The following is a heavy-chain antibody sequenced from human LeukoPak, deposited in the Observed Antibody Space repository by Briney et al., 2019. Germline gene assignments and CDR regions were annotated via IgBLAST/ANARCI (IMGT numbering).Heavy chain of an antibody. Sequence: PPQTLSLTCTVSGGSINSGSYFWSWIRQPAGKGLEWIGRIYTSGITNYDSSLMSRATISIDTSKNQFSLKLSSVTAADTAVYYCARSNSGSYRELDYWGQGALVTVSS. CDR3: ARSNSGSYRELDY. CDR2: IYTSGIT. V-gene: IGHV4-61*02. D-gene: IGHD1-26*01. J-gene: IGHJ4*02. CDR1: GGSINSGSYF.